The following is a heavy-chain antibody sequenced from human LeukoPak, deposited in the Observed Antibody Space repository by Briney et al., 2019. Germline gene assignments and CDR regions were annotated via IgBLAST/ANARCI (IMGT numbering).Heavy chain of an antibody. J-gene: IGHJ4*02. Sequence: KTSETLSLTCTVSGGSISSGSYYWSWIRQPAGKGLEWIGRIYTSGSTNYNPSLKSRVTISVDTSKNQFSLKLSSVTAADTAVYYCARIPTVTFFDYWGQGTLVTVSS. CDR3: ARIPTVTFFDY. D-gene: IGHD4-17*01. CDR2: IYTSGST. CDR1: GGSISSGSYY. V-gene: IGHV4-61*02.